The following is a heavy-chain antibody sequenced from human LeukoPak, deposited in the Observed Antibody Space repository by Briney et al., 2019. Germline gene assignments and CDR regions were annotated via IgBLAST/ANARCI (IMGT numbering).Heavy chain of an antibody. CDR2: ISSSSSYI. J-gene: IGHJ3*02. CDR1: GFTFSSYS. V-gene: IGHV3-21*04. CDR3: ARVGSMIDAFDI. D-gene: IGHD3-22*01. Sequence: GGSLRLSCAASGFTFSSYSMNWVRQAPGKGLEWVSSISSSSSYIYYADSVKGRFTISRDNAKNSLYLQMNSLRAEDTAVYYCARVGSMIDAFDIWGQGTMVTVSS.